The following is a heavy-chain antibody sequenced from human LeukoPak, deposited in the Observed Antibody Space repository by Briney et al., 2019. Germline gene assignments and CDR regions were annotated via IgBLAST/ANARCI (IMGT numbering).Heavy chain of an antibody. D-gene: IGHD6-19*01. CDR3: ARVGYSSGWSNFDY. Sequence: ASVKVSCKASGYTFTGYYIHWVRQAPGQGLEWMGWINSNSGATNYAQKFQGRVTMTRDTSISTAYMELTRLASDDTAVYYCARVGYSSGWSNFDYWGQGTLVTVSS. CDR1: GYTFTGYY. V-gene: IGHV1-2*02. CDR2: INSNSGAT. J-gene: IGHJ4*02.